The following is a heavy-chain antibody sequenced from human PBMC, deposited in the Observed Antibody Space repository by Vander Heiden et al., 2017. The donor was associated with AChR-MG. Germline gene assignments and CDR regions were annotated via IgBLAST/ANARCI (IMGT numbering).Heavy chain of an antibody. V-gene: IGHV5-51*01. Sequence: EVQLVQSGAEVKKPGESLKLSCKGSGYSFTSYWIGWVRQMPGKGLEWMGIIYPGDSETRDSPSFQGQVTISADKPISTAYLKWSSLKASDTAMYDGARFSNAAADPWGQGTLVTVSS. J-gene: IGHJ5*02. CDR2: IYPGDSET. CDR3: ARFSNAAADP. CDR1: GYSFTSYW. D-gene: IGHD6-13*01.